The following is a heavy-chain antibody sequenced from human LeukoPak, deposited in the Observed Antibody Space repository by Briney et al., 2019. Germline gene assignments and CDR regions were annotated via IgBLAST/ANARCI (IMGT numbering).Heavy chain of an antibody. CDR2: ISAYNGNT. CDR3: ARDRKGYSSARQDY. CDR1: GYTFTSYG. J-gene: IGHJ4*02. D-gene: IGHD6-19*01. V-gene: IGHV1-18*01. Sequence: ASVKVSCKASGYTFTSYGISWVRQAPGQGLEWMGWISAYNGNTNYAQKLHGRVTMTTDTSTSTAYMELRSLRSDDTAVYYCARDRKGYSSARQDYWGQGTLVTVSS.